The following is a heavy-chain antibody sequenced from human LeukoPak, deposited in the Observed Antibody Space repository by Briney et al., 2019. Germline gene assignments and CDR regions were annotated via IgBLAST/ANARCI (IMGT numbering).Heavy chain of an antibody. J-gene: IGHJ4*02. V-gene: IGHV3-11*01. CDR1: GFTFSDYY. CDR3: ARDPYCSSTSCYVHFDY. Sequence: GGSLRLSCAASGFTFSDYYMSWIRQAPGKGLEWVSYIGSSGSTIYYADSVKGRFTISRDNAKNSLYLQMNSLRAEDTAVYYCARDPYCSSTSCYVHFDYWGQGTLVTVSS. D-gene: IGHD2-2*01. CDR2: IGSSGSTI.